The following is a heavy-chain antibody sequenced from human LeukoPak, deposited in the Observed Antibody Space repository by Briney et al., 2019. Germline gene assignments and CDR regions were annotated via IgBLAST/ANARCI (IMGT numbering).Heavy chain of an antibody. CDR2: IYYSGST. CDR1: GGSISSSSYY. Sequence: SETLSLTCTVSGGSISSSSYYWGWIRQPPGKGLEWIRSIYYSGSTYYNPSLKSRVTISVDTSKNQFSLKLSSVTAADTAVYYCARHSCSSTSCPIGPYWYFDLWGRGTLVTVSS. CDR3: ARHSCSSTSCPIGPYWYFDL. V-gene: IGHV4-39*01. D-gene: IGHD2-2*01. J-gene: IGHJ2*01.